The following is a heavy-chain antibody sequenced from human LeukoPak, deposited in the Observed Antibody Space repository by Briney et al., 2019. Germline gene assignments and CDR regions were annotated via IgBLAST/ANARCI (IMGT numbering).Heavy chain of an antibody. CDR1: GFTFSSFG. D-gene: IGHD3-10*01. V-gene: IGHV3-33*01. J-gene: IGHJ5*02. CDR3: VRGVGVSRFDYFDP. CDR2: IWYDASNK. Sequence: GGSLRLSCAASGFTFSSFGMHWVRQAPGKGLEWVAVIWYDASNKYYADSVKGRFTISRDNSKNTLFLQMNSLRDDDTAVYYCVRGVGVSRFDYFDPWGQGTLVIVSS.